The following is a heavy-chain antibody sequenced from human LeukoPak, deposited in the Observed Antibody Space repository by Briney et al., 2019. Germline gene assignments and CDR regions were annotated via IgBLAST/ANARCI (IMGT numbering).Heavy chain of an antibody. J-gene: IGHJ4*02. D-gene: IGHD3-22*01. CDR3: ATDSRVVVTRYFDY. V-gene: IGHV1-8*03. CDR1: GYTFTSYD. CDR2: MNPNSGNT. Sequence: GASVKVSCKASGYTFTSYDINWVRQATGQGLEWMGWMNPNSGNTGYAQKFQGRVTITRNTSISTAYMELSSLRSEDTAVYYCATDSRVVVTRYFDYWGQGTLVTVSS.